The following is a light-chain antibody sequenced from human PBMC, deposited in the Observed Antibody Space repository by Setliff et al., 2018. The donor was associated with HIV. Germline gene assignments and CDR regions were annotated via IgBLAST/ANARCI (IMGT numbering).Light chain of an antibody. CDR2: DVS. CDR3: CSYAGSYTHYV. V-gene: IGLV2-11*01. Sequence: QSVLAQPASVSGSPGQSITISCTGTSTDIGGYKYVSWYQHHPGKAPKLMIYDVSKRPSGVPDRFSGSKSGNTASLTISGLQAEDEADYYCCSYAGSYTHYVYGTGTKVTVL. J-gene: IGLJ1*01. CDR1: STDIGGYKY.